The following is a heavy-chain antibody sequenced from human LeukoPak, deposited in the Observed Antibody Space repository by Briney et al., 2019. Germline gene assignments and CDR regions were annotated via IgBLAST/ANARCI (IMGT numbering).Heavy chain of an antibody. CDR2: IYYSGST. J-gene: IGHJ5*02. V-gene: IGHV4-31*03. CDR3: ARGRYYDFWSDYYPYNWFDP. D-gene: IGHD3-3*01. CDR1: GGSISSGFYY. Sequence: SQTLSLTCTVSGGSISSGFYYWSWIRQHPGKGLEWIGYIYYSGSTYYNPSLKSRLTMSLDTSNNQFSLKLSSVTAADTAVYYCARGRYYDFWSDYYPYNWFDPWGQGTLVTVSS.